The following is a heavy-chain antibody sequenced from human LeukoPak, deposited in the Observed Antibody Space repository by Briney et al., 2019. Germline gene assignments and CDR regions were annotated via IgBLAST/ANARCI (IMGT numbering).Heavy chain of an antibody. CDR3: ARETIVGATGSFDY. V-gene: IGHV3-66*01. D-gene: IGHD1-26*01. CDR2: IYNGGST. CDR1: GFTFSDYY. J-gene: IGHJ4*02. Sequence: GGSLRLSCAASGFTFSDYYMSWIRQAPGKGLEWVSVIYNGGSTYYADSVKGRFTISKDNSRDTLYLQMNSLRAEDTAVYYCARETIVGATGSFDYWGQGTLVTVSS.